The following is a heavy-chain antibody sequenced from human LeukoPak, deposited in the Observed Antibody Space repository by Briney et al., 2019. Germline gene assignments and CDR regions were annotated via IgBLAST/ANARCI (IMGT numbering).Heavy chain of an antibody. CDR3: ARAERRRGPFDY. J-gene: IGHJ4*02. CDR2: ISGSGGST. V-gene: IGHV3-23*01. Sequence: GGSLRLSCAASGFTFSSYAMSWVRQAPGKWLEWVSAISGSGGSTYYADSVKGRFTISRDNSKNTLYLQMNSLRAEDTAVYYCARAERRRGPFDYWGQGTLVTVSS. CDR1: GFTFSSYA.